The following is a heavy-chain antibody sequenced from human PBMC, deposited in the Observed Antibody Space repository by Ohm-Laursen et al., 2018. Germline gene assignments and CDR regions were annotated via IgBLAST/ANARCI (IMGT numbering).Heavy chain of an antibody. CDR2: ISSSSSYI. Sequence: SLRLSCAASGFTFSSYSMNWVRQAPGKGLEWVSSISSSSSYIYYADSVKGRFTISRDNAKNSLYLQMNSLRAEDTAVYYCARDGRGYSYGLTFDYWGQGTLVTVSS. D-gene: IGHD5-18*01. CDR3: ARDGRGYSYGLTFDY. V-gene: IGHV3-21*01. CDR1: GFTFSSYS. J-gene: IGHJ4*02.